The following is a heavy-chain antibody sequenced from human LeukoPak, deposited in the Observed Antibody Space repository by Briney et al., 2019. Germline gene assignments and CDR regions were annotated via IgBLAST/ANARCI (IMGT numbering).Heavy chain of an antibody. CDR3: ARVKYYGSGSYSSVDY. CDR1: GGSFSGYY. Sequence: ASETLSLTCAVYGGSFSGYYWSWIRQPPGKGLEWIGEINHSGSTNYNPSLKSRVTISVDTSKNQFSLKLSSVTAADTAVYYCARVKYYGSGSYSSVDYWGQGTLVTVSS. CDR2: INHSGST. D-gene: IGHD3-10*01. J-gene: IGHJ4*02. V-gene: IGHV4-34*01.